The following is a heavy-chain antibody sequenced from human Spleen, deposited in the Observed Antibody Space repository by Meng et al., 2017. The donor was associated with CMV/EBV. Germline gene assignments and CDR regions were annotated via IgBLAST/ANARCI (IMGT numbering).Heavy chain of an antibody. Sequence: SVKVSCKASGGTFSSYTISWVRQAPGQGLEWMGRIIPILGIANYAQKFQGRVTITADKSTSTAYMELSSLRSEDTAVYYCARSRDGPPYYFDYWGQGTLVTVSS. V-gene: IGHV1-69*02. CDR2: IIPILGIA. CDR3: ARSRDGPPYYFDY. CDR1: GGTFSSYT. J-gene: IGHJ4*02.